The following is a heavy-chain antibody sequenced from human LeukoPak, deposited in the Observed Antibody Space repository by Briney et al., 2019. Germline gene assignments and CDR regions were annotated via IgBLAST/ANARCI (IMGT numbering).Heavy chain of an antibody. CDR1: GFTFSSYG. J-gene: IGHJ2*01. CDR2: IWYDGSNK. D-gene: IGHD6-13*01. V-gene: IGHV3-33*01. Sequence: GGSLRLSCAVSGFTFSSYGMHWVRQAPGKGLEWVAVIWYDGSNKYYADSVKGRFTISRDNSKNTLYLQMNSLRAEDTALYYCARADSSWYGWYFDLWGRGTLVIVSS. CDR3: ARADSSWYGWYFDL.